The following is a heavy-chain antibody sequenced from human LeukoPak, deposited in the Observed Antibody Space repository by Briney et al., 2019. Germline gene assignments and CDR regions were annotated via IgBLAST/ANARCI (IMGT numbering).Heavy chain of an antibody. D-gene: IGHD3-22*01. J-gene: IGHJ4*02. CDR3: ARDDSSGFQTPIFDY. Sequence: GASVKVSCKASGYTFTSYGISWVRQAPGQGLEWMGWISAYNGNTNYAQKLQGRVTMTTDTSTSTAYMELRSLRPDDTAVYYCARDDSSGFQTPIFDYWGQGTLVTVSS. CDR1: GYTFTSYG. CDR2: ISAYNGNT. V-gene: IGHV1-18*01.